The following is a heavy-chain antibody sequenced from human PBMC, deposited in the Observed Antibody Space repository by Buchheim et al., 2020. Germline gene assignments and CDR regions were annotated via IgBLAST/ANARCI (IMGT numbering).Heavy chain of an antibody. CDR1: GFTFSSYW. CDR3: ARVNDWYYYDSSGYFDY. D-gene: IGHD3-22*01. V-gene: IGHV3-7*01. J-gene: IGHJ4*02. CDR2: IKQDGSEK. Sequence: EVQLVESGGGLVQPGGSLRLSCAASGFTFSSYWMTWVRQAPGKGLEWVANIKQDGSEKSYVDSVKGRFTISRDKAKNFPYLQMNSLRAEDTAVYYCARVNDWYYYDSSGYFDYWGQGTL.